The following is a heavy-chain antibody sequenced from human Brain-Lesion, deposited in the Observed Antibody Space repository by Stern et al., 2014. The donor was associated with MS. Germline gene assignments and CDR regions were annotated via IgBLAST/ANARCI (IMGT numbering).Heavy chain of an antibody. Sequence: QVQLVQSGPGLVKPSGTLSLTCAVSGGSISSSNWWSWVRQSPGKGLEWIGESDHSGSTIYNPSLKSRVTVSVDKSRNRFSLNLRSGTAADPAVYFCARFPASRPHVFDSWGQGTLVTVSS. V-gene: IGHV4-4*02. D-gene: IGHD6-13*01. CDR3: ARFPASRPHVFDS. CDR2: SDHSGST. J-gene: IGHJ4*02. CDR1: GGSISSSNW.